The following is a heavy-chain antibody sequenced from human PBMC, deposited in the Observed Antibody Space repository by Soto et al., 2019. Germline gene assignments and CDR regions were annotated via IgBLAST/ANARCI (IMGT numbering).Heavy chain of an antibody. CDR2: INPNSGGT. CDR1: GCTFTGYY. J-gene: IGHJ4*02. D-gene: IGHD3-22*01. V-gene: IGHV1-2*02. Sequence: AAVKVSCKACGCTFTGYYMHWVRQAPGQGLEWMGWINPNSGGTNYAQKFQGRVTMTRDTSISTAYMELSRLRSDDTAVYYCTRGYDSSGSYSASIDYWGQGTLVTVSS. CDR3: TRGYDSSGSYSASIDY.